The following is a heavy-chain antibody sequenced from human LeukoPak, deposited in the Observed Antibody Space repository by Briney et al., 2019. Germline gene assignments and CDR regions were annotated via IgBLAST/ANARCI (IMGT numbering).Heavy chain of an antibody. D-gene: IGHD6-19*01. V-gene: IGHV3-74*01. CDR3: ARVIFPHYYSSGWYRLGY. CDR2: INSDGSST. Sequence: GGSLRLSCAASGFTFSSYWMHWVRQAPGKGLVWVSRINSDGSSTSYADSVKGRFTISRDNAKNTLYLQMNSLRAEDTAVYYCARVIFPHYYSSGWYRLGYWGQGTLVTVSS. J-gene: IGHJ4*02. CDR1: GFTFSSYW.